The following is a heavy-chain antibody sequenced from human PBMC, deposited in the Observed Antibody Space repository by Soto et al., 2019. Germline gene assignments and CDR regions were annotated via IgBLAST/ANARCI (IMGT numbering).Heavy chain of an antibody. CDR1: GFTFRSYW. V-gene: IGHV3-74*01. J-gene: IGHJ4*02. CDR3: ASGGSSLNFDS. D-gene: IGHD6-6*01. CDR2: IYSDGSST. Sequence: EVQLVESGGGLVQPGGSLRLSCAASGFTFRSYWMQWVRQAPGKGLVWVSWIYSDGSSTSYADSVKGRFTISRDNAKNTLYLQMNSLRAEDTAVYYCASGGSSLNFDSWGQGTLVTVSS.